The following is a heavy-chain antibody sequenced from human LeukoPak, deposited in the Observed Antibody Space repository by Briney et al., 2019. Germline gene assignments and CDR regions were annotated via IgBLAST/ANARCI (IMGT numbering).Heavy chain of an antibody. V-gene: IGHV4-61*01. CDR3: ATMGRRGYCSGGSCHPAGMDV. D-gene: IGHD2-15*01. Sequence: SETLSLTCTVSGGSISSSSYYWSWIRQPPGRGLEWIGYIYYSGSTNYNPSLKSRVTISVDTSKNQFSLKLSSVTAADTAVYYCATMGRRGYCSGGSCHPAGMDVWGQGTTVTVSS. CDR2: IYYSGST. J-gene: IGHJ6*02. CDR1: GGSISSSSYY.